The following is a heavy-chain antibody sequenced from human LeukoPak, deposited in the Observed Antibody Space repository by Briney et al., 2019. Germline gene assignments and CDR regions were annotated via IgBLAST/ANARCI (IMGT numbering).Heavy chain of an antibody. CDR1: GFTFDDYA. CDR2: ISWNSGSI. Sequence: GGSLRLSCAASGFTFDDYAMHWVRQAPGKGLEWVSGISWNSGSIGYADSVKGRFTISRDNSKNSLYLQMNSLRDEDTAVYYCASPSNDDAFDIWGQGTMVTVSS. D-gene: IGHD2-8*01. CDR3: ASPSNDDAFDI. V-gene: IGHV3-9*01. J-gene: IGHJ3*02.